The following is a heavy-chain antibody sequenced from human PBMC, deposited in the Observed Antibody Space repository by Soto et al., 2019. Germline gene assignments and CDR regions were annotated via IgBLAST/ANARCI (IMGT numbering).Heavy chain of an antibody. Sequence: QVQLVQSGAEVKRPGASVKVSCKASGYTFTTYYMHWVRQAPGQGLEWLGIINPNGGSTTYAQKSRGRVTMTRDTSRSTVYLELSSLRSEDTAVYYCARAGYCSGGTCFHGNCDYWGQGTLVTVSA. CDR2: INPNGGST. CDR1: GYTFTTYY. CDR3: ARAGYCSGGTCFHGNCDY. J-gene: IGHJ4*02. V-gene: IGHV1-46*01. D-gene: IGHD2-15*01.